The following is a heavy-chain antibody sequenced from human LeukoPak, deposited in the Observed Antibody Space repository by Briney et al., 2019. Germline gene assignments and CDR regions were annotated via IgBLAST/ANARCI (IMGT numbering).Heavy chain of an antibody. Sequence: ASVKVSCKASGYTFTGYYMHWVRQAPGQGLEWMGWINPNSGGTNYAQKFQGRVTMTRDTSISTAYMELSRLRSDDTAVYYCARDMDTAMVTRRYYYYGMDVWGQGTTVTVSS. J-gene: IGHJ6*02. CDR1: GYTFTGYY. V-gene: IGHV1-2*02. CDR3: ARDMDTAMVTRRYYYYGMDV. CDR2: INPNSGGT. D-gene: IGHD5-18*01.